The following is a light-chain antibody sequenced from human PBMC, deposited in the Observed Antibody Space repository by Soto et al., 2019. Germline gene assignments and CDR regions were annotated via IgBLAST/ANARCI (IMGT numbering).Light chain of an antibody. CDR1: QGVSRK. V-gene: IGKV3-15*01. J-gene: IGKJ4*01. Sequence: DIVMTQSPATLSVAPGERVTFSCRASQGVSRKLAWYQHKPGQAPRLLISSASTGATGIPARFSGSGSGTEFTLTISSLQSEDCAIYYCQQYHTWPITFGGGTKVEIK. CDR3: QQYHTWPIT. CDR2: SAS.